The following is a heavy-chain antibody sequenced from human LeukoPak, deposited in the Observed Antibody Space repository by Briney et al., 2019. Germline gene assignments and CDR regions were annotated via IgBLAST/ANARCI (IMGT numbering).Heavy chain of an antibody. CDR2: MYYSGST. Sequence: SETLSLTCTVSGGSISSSSYHWGWIRQPPGKGLEWIGSMYYSGSTSYNPSLKSRVTISVDTSKNQFSLKLSSVTAADTAVYYCARDQKYYYDSSGHPLVYWGQGTLVTVSS. CDR3: ARDQKYYYDSSGHPLVY. V-gene: IGHV4-39*07. D-gene: IGHD3-22*01. J-gene: IGHJ4*02. CDR1: GGSISSSSYH.